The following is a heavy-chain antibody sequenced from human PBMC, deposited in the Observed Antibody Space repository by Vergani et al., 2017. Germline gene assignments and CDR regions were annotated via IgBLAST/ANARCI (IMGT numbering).Heavy chain of an antibody. V-gene: IGHV3-11*01. CDR2: ISNSGNTI. D-gene: IGHD5-24*01. Sequence: QVKLVESGGGLVKPGGSLRLSCAASGFSFSDHYMTWIRQAPGKGLEWVSYISNSGNTIEYADSVKGRFSISRDNATSSLFLQMDSLRAEDTAVYYCARDHRDYNNYPGTFDIWGQGSMVTVSS. J-gene: IGHJ3*02. CDR1: GFSFSDHY. CDR3: ARDHRDYNNYPGTFDI.